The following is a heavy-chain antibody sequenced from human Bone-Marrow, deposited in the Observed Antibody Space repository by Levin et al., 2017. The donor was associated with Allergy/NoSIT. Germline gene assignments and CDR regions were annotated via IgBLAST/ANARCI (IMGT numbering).Heavy chain of an antibody. J-gene: IGHJ4*02. CDR1: GFSLSTSGVA. D-gene: IGHD3/OR15-3a*01. Sequence: SGPTLVKPTQTLTLTCTFSGFSLSTSGVAVAWIRQPPGKALEWLALLYWQDDKCYSPSLMDRLTITKDTSKNQVVPTRTNTNPAEHATLYCAHGSSHDFWAGSYHGGYFDYWGQGSPVTVSS. V-gene: IGHV2-5*01. CDR3: AHGSSHDFWAGSYHGGYFDY. CDR2: LYWQDDK.